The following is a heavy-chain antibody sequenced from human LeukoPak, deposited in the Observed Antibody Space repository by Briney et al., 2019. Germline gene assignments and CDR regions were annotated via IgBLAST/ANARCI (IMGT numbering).Heavy chain of an antibody. J-gene: IGHJ5*02. Sequence: SQTLSLTCAISGVSVSSNSAAWNWIRQSPSRGLEWLGRTYYRSKWYNDYAVSVKSRITINPDTSNNQFSLQLNSVTPEDTAVYYCARGAPPGIAVAVTNWFDPWGQGTLVTVSS. CDR1: GVSVSSNSAA. V-gene: IGHV6-1*01. D-gene: IGHD6-19*01. CDR2: TYYRSKWYN. CDR3: ARGAPPGIAVAVTNWFDP.